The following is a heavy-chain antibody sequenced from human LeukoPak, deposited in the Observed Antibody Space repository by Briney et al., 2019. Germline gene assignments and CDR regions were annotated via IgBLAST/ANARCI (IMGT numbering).Heavy chain of an antibody. CDR3: ARVKRRSFDAFDI. CDR1: GGSISSYY. D-gene: IGHD6-13*01. CDR2: IYYSGST. J-gene: IGHJ3*02. Sequence: SETLSLTCTVSGGSISSYYWSWIRQPPGKGLEWIGYIYYSGSTNYNPSLKSRVTISVDTSKNQFSLKLSSVTAADTAVYYCARVKRRSFDAFDIWGQGTMVTVSS. V-gene: IGHV4-59*01.